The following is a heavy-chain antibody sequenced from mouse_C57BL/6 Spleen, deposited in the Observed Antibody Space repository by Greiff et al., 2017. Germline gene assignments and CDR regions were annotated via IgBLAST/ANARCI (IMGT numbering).Heavy chain of an antibody. J-gene: IGHJ2*01. CDR3: AAQATLDY. V-gene: IGHV1-55*01. D-gene: IGHD3-2*02. CDR2: IYPGSGST. CDR1: GYTFTSYW. Sequence: QVQLKQPGAELVKPGASVKMSCKASGYTFTSYWITWVKQRPGQGLEWIGVIYPGSGSTNYNEKFKSKATLTVGTASSTAYMQLSSLTSEDSAVYYCAAQATLDYWGQGTTLTVSS.